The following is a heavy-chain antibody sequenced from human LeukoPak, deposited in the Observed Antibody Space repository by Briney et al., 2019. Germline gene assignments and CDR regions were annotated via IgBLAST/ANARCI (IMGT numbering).Heavy chain of an antibody. CDR3: AKDYSSGWYAYYFDS. D-gene: IGHD6-19*01. CDR1: GYTFGNYT. J-gene: IGHJ4*02. V-gene: IGHV3-23*01. Sequence: VGYLRFSFAAPGYTFGNYTMSLVFQAPGQGLESISEISDSGGTTFYADSVKGRFTISRDNSKNTLYLQMIILKADDTAVYYCAKDYSSGWYAYYFDSWGQGTLVSVSS. CDR2: ISDSGGTT.